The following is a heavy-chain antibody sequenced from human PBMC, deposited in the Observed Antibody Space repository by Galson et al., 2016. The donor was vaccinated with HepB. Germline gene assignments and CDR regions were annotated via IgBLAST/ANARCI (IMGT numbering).Heavy chain of an antibody. D-gene: IGHD2-8*01. Sequence: SVKVSCTASGYTFTSYDIHWVRQAPGQGLEWVACMNPKSGSTGYAQKFQGRVTLTRDTYTNTAYMQLTGLTSEDTALYLCTKINGHQQAGASDFWCRGTQVTVSS. V-gene: IGHV1-8*01. CDR1: GYTFTSYD. CDR3: TKINGHQQAGASDF. CDR2: MNPKSGST. J-gene: IGHJ4*02.